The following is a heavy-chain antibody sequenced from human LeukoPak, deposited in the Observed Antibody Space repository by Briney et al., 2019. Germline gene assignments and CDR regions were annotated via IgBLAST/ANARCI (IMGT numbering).Heavy chain of an antibody. CDR3: AGGPKLDYGGNSALDY. Sequence: SETLSLTCTVSGGSISSSSYYWGWIRQPPGKGLEWIGYIYYSGSTNYNPSLKSRVTMSVDTSKNQFSLKLSSVTALDTAVYYCAGGPKLDYGGNSALDYWGQGTLVTASS. V-gene: IGHV4-39*07. J-gene: IGHJ4*02. CDR1: GGSISSSSYY. CDR2: IYYSGST. D-gene: IGHD4-23*01.